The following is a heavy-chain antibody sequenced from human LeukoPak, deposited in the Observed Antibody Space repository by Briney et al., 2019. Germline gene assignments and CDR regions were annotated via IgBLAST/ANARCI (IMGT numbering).Heavy chain of an antibody. V-gene: IGHV4-4*02. J-gene: IGHJ6*03. CDR3: ARVMGASWFFYLDV. CDR2: IFHRGIP. Sequence: SETLSLTCAVSDYSITNSWWSWVSQSPGMRLGWIGQIFHRGIPNYNPSLKSRVTMSIDKSNNQVSLKMNSVTAADTAVYYCARVMGASWFFYLDVWGKGTTVTVSS. CDR1: DYSITNSW. D-gene: IGHD3-16*02.